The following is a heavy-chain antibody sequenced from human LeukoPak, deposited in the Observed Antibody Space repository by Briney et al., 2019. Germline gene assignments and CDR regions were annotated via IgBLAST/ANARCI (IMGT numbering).Heavy chain of an antibody. CDR1: GGSISSYY. Sequence: SETLSLTCAVSGGSISSYYWSWIRQPAGKGLEWIGRIYASGSINYNPYLKSRVTMSVDTSKNQLSLKLSSVTAADTAVYYCARRVYSSSWYKKLLPNCFDYWGQGTLVTVSS. J-gene: IGHJ4*02. D-gene: IGHD6-13*01. CDR3: ARRVYSSSWYKKLLPNCFDY. CDR2: IYASGSI. V-gene: IGHV4-4*07.